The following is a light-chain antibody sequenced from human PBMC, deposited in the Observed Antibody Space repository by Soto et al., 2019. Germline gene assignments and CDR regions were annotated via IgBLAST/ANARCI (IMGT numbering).Light chain of an antibody. CDR2: EAS. Sequence: AVQMTQSPSSLSASVGDRVTITYRASQGIRNELSWYQQKPGKAPYLLIYEASTLQSGVPSRFSGSGSGTDFTLTITTLQAEDFATYYCLQDESFPWTFGPGTTV. CDR1: QGIRNE. V-gene: IGKV1-6*01. CDR3: LQDESFPWT. J-gene: IGKJ1*01.